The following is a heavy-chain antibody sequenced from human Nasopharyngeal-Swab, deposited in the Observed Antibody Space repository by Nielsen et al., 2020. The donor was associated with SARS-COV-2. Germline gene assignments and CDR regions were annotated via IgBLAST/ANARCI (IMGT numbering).Heavy chain of an antibody. V-gene: IGHV1-3*01. J-gene: IGHJ5*02. D-gene: IGHD6-13*01. CDR2: INAGNGNT. Sequence: WVRQAPGQRLEWMGWINAGNGNTKYSQKFQGRVTITRDTSASTAYMELSSLRSEDTAVYYWARDLWSSSSWYALELTRGIDPWGQGTLVTVSS. CDR3: ARDLWSSSSWYALELTRGIDP.